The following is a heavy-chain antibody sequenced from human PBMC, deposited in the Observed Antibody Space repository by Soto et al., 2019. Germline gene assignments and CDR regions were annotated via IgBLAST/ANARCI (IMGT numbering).Heavy chain of an antibody. Sequence: GGSLRLSCAASGFTFDDYAMHWVRQAPGKGLEWVSGISWNSGSIGYADSVKGRFTISRDNAKNSLYLQMNSLRAEDTALYYGAIFLPRYYSYLHLSGKFPTLTLSS. J-gene: IGHJ6*03. D-gene: IGHD3-9*01. CDR3: AIFLPRYYSYLHL. CDR2: ISWNSGSI. CDR1: GFTFDDYA. V-gene: IGHV3-9*01.